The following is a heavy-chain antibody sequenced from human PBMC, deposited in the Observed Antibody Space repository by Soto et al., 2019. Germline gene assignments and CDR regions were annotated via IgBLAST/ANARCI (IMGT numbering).Heavy chain of an antibody. CDR3: PRTLAAVAGNYYYGMDV. V-gene: IGHV1-69*13. Sequence: ASVKVSCKASGGTFSSYAISWVRQAPGQGLEWMGGIIPIFGTANYAQKFQGRVTITADESTSTAYMELSSLRSEDTAVYYCPRTLAAVAGNYYYGMDVWGQGTTVTVSS. D-gene: IGHD6-19*01. CDR1: GGTFSSYA. CDR2: IIPIFGTA. J-gene: IGHJ6*02.